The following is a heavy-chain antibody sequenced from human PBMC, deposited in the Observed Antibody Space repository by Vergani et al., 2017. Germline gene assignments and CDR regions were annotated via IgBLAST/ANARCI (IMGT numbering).Heavy chain of an antibody. CDR3: ARDSKEVAGTRAYYFYYINV. Sequence: QVQLVESGGGVVQPGRSLRLSCAASGFTFSSYGMHWVRQAPGKGLEWVAVIWDDGSNKYYEDSVKGRFTSSRDNSKNTLYLQMNSLRAEDTAVYYCARDSKEVAGTRAYYFYYINVWGKGSTVTVSS. CDR1: GFTFSSYG. V-gene: IGHV3-33*01. CDR2: IWDDGSNK. D-gene: IGHD6-19*01. J-gene: IGHJ6*03.